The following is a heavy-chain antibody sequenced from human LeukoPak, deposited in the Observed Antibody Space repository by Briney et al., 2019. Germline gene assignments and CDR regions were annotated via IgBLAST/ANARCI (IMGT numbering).Heavy chain of an antibody. V-gene: IGHV3-23*01. D-gene: IGHD3-3*01. J-gene: IGHJ4*02. CDR3: AKGGQNFDFWRFDY. Sequence: SGGSLRLSCAASGFTFSTCAMSWVRQAPGKGLEGVSSISGSGGSTYYADSAKGRFTISRDNSKNKVYMEMNSLRAADTALYYCAKGGQNFDFWRFDYWGQGTLAPVSS. CDR1: GFTFSTCA. CDR2: ISGSGGST.